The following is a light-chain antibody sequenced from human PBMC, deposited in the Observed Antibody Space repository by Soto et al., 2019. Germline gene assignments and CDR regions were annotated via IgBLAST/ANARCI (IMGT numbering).Light chain of an antibody. CDR1: SSNIGSNY. CDR2: RNN. CDR3: AAWDASLSGGV. J-gene: IGLJ1*01. V-gene: IGLV1-47*01. Sequence: QSALTQPPSASATPGQRVTISCSGSSSNIGSNYVYWYQQLPGTAPKLLIYRNNQRPSGVPDRFSGSKSGTSASLAISGLRSDDEADYYCAAWDASLSGGVFGTGTKVTV.